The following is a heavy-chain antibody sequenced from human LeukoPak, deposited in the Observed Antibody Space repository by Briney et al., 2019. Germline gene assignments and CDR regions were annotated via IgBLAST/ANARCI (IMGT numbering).Heavy chain of an antibody. J-gene: IGHJ3*02. Sequence: SETLSLTCAVYGGSFSGYYWSWIRQPPGKGLEWIGEINHSGSTNYNPSLKSRVTISVDTSKNQFSLKLSSVTAADTAVYYCATVDGDCVADYAFDIWGQGTMVTVSS. CDR1: GGSFSGYY. V-gene: IGHV4-34*01. CDR2: INHSGST. D-gene: IGHD2-21*02. CDR3: ATVDGDCVADYAFDI.